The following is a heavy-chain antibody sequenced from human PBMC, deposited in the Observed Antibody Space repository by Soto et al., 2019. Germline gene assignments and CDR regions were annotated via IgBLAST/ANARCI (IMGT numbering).Heavy chain of an antibody. D-gene: IGHD2-15*01. CDR3: ARVVVLTLNYYYYAMDV. CDR1: GYTFTSYA. V-gene: IGHV1-3*01. Sequence: QVQLLQSGAEVKKPGASVKVSCKASGYTFTSYAIHWVRQAPGQRPEWMGWINGGNANTKYSQKFQGRVTFTRDTSASTAYMELSSLISEDTAVYYCARVVVLTLNYYYYAMDVWGQGTTVTVSS. CDR2: INGGNANT. J-gene: IGHJ6*02.